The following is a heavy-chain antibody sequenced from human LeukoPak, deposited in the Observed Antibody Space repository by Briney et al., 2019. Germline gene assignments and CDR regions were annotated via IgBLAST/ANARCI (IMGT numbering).Heavy chain of an antibody. J-gene: IGHJ4*02. D-gene: IGHD2-21*01. Sequence: GGSLRLSCAASGFTFSSYAMHWVRQAPGKGLEYVSAISSNGGSTYYANSVKGRFTISRDNSKNTLYLQKGSLRAEDIAVYYCGGGEGGGDFDYWGQGTLVTVSS. CDR3: GGGEGGGDFDY. CDR2: ISSNGGST. V-gene: IGHV3-64*01. CDR1: GFTFSSYA.